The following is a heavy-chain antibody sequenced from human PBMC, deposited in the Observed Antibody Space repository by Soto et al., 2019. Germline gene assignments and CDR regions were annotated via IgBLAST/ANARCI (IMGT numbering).Heavy chain of an antibody. CDR3: SKGLDYDFWSGYYSNYRDV. CDR1: GFSFSGSA. D-gene: IGHD3-3*01. J-gene: IGHJ6*03. CDR2: IGSKANNYAT. V-gene: IGHV3-73*01. Sequence: EVQLVESGGGLVQPGGSLKLSCAASGFSFSGSALHWVRQAPGNGLEWIGRIGSKANNYATTYSRSMKGRFTISRNDSLMAAYVQVTSLETGDTAVYYCSKGLDYDFWSGYYSNYRDVWGTGTMVTVSS.